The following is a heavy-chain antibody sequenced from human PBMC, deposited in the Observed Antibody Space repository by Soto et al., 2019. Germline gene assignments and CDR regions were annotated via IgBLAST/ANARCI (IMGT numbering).Heavy chain of an antibody. Sequence: QVQLVQSGAEVKKPGSSVKVSWKASGGTFSSYAISWVRQAPGQGLEWMGGIIPIFGTANYAQKFQGRVTITADESTSTAYMELSSLRSEDTAVYYCARGHIAAAGSQGDHYYYYGMDVWGQGTTVTVSS. CDR3: ARGHIAAAGSQGDHYYYYGMDV. D-gene: IGHD6-13*01. CDR2: IIPIFGTA. V-gene: IGHV1-69*12. J-gene: IGHJ6*02. CDR1: GGTFSSYA.